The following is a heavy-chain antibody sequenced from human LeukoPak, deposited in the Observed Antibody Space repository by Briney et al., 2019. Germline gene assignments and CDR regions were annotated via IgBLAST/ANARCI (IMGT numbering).Heavy chain of an antibody. D-gene: IGHD2-2*01. CDR2: IYYSGST. Sequence: PSETLSLTCTVSGGSISSGGYYWSWIRQHPGKGLEWIGYIYYSGSTYYNPSLKSRVTISVDTSKNQFSLKLSSVTAADTAVYYCARAALGCSSTSCYSWLDPWGQGTLVTVSS. V-gene: IGHV4-31*03. CDR3: ARAALGCSSTSCYSWLDP. J-gene: IGHJ5*02. CDR1: GGSISSGGYY.